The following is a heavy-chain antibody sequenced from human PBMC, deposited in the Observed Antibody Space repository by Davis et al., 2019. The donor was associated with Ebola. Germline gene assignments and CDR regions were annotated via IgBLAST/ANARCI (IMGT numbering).Heavy chain of an antibody. CDR2: IYYSGST. J-gene: IGHJ6*02. CDR3: ASSGISHFFYYGLDV. D-gene: IGHD3-3*02. V-gene: IGHV4-39*07. Sequence: MPSETLSLTCTVSGGSISSSSYYWGWIRQPPGKGLEWIGSIYYSGSTYYNPSLKSRVTISVDTSKNQFSLKLRSVTAADTAVYFCASSGISHFFYYGLDVWGQGTTVTVSS. CDR1: GGSISSSSYY.